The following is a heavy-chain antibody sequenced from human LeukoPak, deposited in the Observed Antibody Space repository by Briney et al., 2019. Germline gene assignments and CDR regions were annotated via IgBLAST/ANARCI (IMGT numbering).Heavy chain of an antibody. Sequence: SETLSLTCTVSGYSISSGYYWGWIRQPPGKGLEWIGSIYHSGSTYYSPSLKSRVTISVDTSKNQFSLKLSSVTAADTAVYYCAREGIVGATVDYWGQGTLVTVSS. J-gene: IGHJ4*02. CDR3: AREGIVGATVDY. D-gene: IGHD1-26*01. CDR1: GYSISSGYY. CDR2: IYHSGST. V-gene: IGHV4-38-2*02.